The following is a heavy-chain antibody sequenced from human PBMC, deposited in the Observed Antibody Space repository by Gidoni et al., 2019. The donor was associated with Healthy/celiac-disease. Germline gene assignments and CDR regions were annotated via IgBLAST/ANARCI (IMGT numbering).Heavy chain of an antibody. Sequence: QVQLVESGGGVFQPGRSLRLSCAASGFTFSSYGMHWVRQAPGKGLEWVAVISYDGSNKYYADSVKGRFTISRDNSKNTLYLQMNSLRAEDTAVYYCAKDHRSGSYYPIPVDYWGQGTLVTVSS. V-gene: IGHV3-30*18. J-gene: IGHJ4*02. CDR3: AKDHRSGSYYPIPVDY. CDR1: GFTFSSYG. CDR2: ISYDGSNK. D-gene: IGHD1-26*01.